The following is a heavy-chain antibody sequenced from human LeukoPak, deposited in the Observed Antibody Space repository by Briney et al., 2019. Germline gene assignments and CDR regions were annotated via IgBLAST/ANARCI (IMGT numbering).Heavy chain of an antibody. CDR1: GGSISSYY. CDR2: IYYSGST. CDR3: ARVWAGYYGSGSYNRKADV. V-gene: IGHV4-59*01. J-gene: IGHJ6*02. D-gene: IGHD3-10*01. Sequence: PSETLSLTCTVSGGSISSYYWSWIWQPPGKGLEGIGYIYYSGSTNHNPSLKSRVTISVDTSKNQFSLTLSSVTAADTAVYYCARVWAGYYGSGSYNRKADVWGQGTTVTVSS.